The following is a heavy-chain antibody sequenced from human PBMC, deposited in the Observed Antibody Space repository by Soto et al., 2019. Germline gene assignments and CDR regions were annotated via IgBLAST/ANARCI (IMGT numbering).Heavy chain of an antibody. CDR2: ISYDGTNK. V-gene: IGHV3-30*18. CDR1: RFNFRTYD. Sequence: QVQLVESGGGVGQPERSLRLSCAASRFNFRTYDMHWVRQAPGKGLEWVAFISYDGTNKYYADSVKGRFTVSRATNTLYLQMNSLRTEDTAVYYCANTDYWGQGTLVTVSS. CDR3: ANTDY. J-gene: IGHJ4*02.